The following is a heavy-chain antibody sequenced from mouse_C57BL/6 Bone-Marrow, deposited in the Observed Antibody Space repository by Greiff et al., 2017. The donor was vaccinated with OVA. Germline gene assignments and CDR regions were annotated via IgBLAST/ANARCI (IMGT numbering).Heavy chain of an antibody. CDR3: ANPYYGSSYWYFDV. CDR1: GYTFTSYG. J-gene: IGHJ1*03. V-gene: IGHV1-58*01. Sequence: VQLKQSGAELVRPGSSVKMSCKTSGYTFTSYGINWVKQRPGQGLEWIGYIYIGNGYTEYNEKFKGKATLTSDTSSSTAYMQLSSLTSEDSAIYFCANPYYGSSYWYFDVWGTGTTVTVSS. D-gene: IGHD1-1*01. CDR2: IYIGNGYT.